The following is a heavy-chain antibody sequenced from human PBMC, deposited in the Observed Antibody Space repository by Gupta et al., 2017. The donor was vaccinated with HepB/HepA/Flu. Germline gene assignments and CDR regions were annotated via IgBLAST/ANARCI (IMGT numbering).Heavy chain of an antibody. J-gene: IGHJ6*02. D-gene: IGHD1-20*01. V-gene: IGHV1-69*04. CDR3: ARTLFITGTTTGAWGGMDV. Sequence: QVQLVQSGAEVKKPGSSVKVSCKASGGTFSSYAISWVRQAPGQGLEWMGRIIPILGIANYAQKFQGRVTITADKSTSTAYMELSSLRSEDTAVYYCARTLFITGTTTGAWGGMDVWGQGTTVTVSS. CDR2: IIPILGIA. CDR1: GGTFSSYA.